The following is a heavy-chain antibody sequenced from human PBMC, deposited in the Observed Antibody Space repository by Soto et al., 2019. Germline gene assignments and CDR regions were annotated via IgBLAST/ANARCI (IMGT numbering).Heavy chain of an antibody. Sequence: QVQLQESGPGLVKPSQTLSLTCTVSGASISSGGYYWNWIRQHPGKGLEWIGYIYYSGSTYYNPSLKSRVTISVDTSKNEFSLKLSSVTAADTAVYYCARDGRGRGIAVAGRFWYFDLWGRGTLVTFSS. CDR1: GASISSGGYY. D-gene: IGHD6-19*01. J-gene: IGHJ2*01. V-gene: IGHV4-31*03. CDR3: ARDGRGRGIAVAGRFWYFDL. CDR2: IYYSGST.